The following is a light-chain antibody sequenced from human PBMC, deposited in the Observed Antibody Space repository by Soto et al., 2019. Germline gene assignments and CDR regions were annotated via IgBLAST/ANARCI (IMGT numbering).Light chain of an antibody. Sequence: EIVLTQSPGTLSLSPGERGTLSCRASDSSHNDYLAWYQQKPGQAPRLLIYGASTRATGIPARFSGSGSGTEFTLTISSLQSEDFAVYYCQQYNNWPSITFGQGTRLEIK. CDR2: GAS. J-gene: IGKJ5*01. V-gene: IGKV3-15*01. CDR1: DSSHND. CDR3: QQYNNWPSIT.